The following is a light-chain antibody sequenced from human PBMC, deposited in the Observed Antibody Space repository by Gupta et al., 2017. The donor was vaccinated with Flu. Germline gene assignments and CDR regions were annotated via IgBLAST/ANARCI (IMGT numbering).Light chain of an antibody. J-gene: IGLJ1*01. Sequence: QSALTQPAPVSGSPGQSITIPCTGTSSDLNDYNSVSWYQRHPGKAPKLIRFEVYNRSSGVSNRFSGSKSGNTASLTISGLQAEDEATYYCISYTSRTSFVFGTGTEVSVL. CDR2: EVY. CDR3: ISYTSRTSFV. CDR1: SSDLNDYNS. V-gene: IGLV2-14*01.